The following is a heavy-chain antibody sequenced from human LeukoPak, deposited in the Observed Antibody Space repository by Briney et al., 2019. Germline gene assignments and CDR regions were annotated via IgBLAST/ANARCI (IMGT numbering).Heavy chain of an antibody. V-gene: IGHV4-4*02. Sequence: SETLSLTCAVSSGSIFNSNWWSWVRQPPGKGLEWIGQIFHSGSTSYSPSLKSRVTISVDKSKNQFSLKLTSVTAADTAVYYCARDLGYGEFDYWGQGTLVTVSS. D-gene: IGHD4-17*01. J-gene: IGHJ4*02. CDR3: ARDLGYGEFDY. CDR2: IFHSGST. CDR1: SGSIFNSNW.